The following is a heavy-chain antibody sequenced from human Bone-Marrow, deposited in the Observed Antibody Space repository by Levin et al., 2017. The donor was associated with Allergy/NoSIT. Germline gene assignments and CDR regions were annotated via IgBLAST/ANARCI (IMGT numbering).Heavy chain of an antibody. Sequence: AGGSLRLSCGASGFTFSSYSMNWVRQAPGKGLEWVSSITGDGTYIYYADSLKGRFTISRDNSKYSLYLQMNSLRAEDTAVYYCARSDTAMVTGALDVWGQGTMVTVSS. J-gene: IGHJ3*01. CDR2: ITGDGTYI. CDR1: GFTFSSYS. CDR3: ARSDTAMVTGALDV. V-gene: IGHV3-21*06. D-gene: IGHD5-18*01.